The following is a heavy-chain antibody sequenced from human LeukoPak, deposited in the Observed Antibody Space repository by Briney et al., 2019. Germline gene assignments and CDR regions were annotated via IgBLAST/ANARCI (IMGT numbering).Heavy chain of an antibody. D-gene: IGHD5-18*01. CDR2: IYYSGST. J-gene: IGHJ5*02. Sequence: SETLSLTCTVSGGSISSSSYYWGWIRQPPGKGLEWIGSIYYSGSTYYNPSLKSRVTISVDTSKNQFSLKLSSVTAADTAVYYRARHVTRNWFDPWGQGTLVTVSS. CDR3: ARHVTRNWFDP. V-gene: IGHV4-39*01. CDR1: GGSISSSSYY.